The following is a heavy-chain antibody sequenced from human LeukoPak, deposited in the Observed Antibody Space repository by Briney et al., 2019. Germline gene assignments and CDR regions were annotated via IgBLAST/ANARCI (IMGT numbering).Heavy chain of an antibody. V-gene: IGHV1-18*01. D-gene: IGHD2-2*02. CDR3: ARSVVVPAAIRGHYYYYMDV. CDR1: GYTFTSYG. J-gene: IGHJ6*03. CDR2: ISGYNGNT. Sequence: GASVKVSCKASGYTFTSYGISWVRQAPGQGLEWMGWISGYNGNTNYAQKLQGRVTMTTDTSTSTAYMELRSLRSDDTAVYYCARSVVVPAAIRGHYYYYMDVWGKGTTVTVSS.